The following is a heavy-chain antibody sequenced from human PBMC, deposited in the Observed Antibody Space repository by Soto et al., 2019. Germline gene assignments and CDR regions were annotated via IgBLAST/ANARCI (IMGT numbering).Heavy chain of an antibody. V-gene: IGHV4-30-2*01. CDR1: GGSISSGGYS. J-gene: IGHJ6*02. CDR2: IYHSGST. D-gene: IGHD6-6*01. Sequence: TLSLTCAVSGGSISSGGYSWSWIRQPPGKGLEWIGYIYHSGSTYYNPSLKSRVTISVDRSKNQFSLKLSSVTAADTAVYYCARRQSYSSSSYYYYYGMDAWGQGTTATVSS. CDR3: ARRQSYSSSSYYYYYGMDA.